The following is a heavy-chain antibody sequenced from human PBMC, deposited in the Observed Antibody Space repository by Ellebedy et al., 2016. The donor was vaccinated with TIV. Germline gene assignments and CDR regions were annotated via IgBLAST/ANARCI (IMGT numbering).Heavy chain of an antibody. V-gene: IGHV2-5*01. CDR2: IYWNDDK. D-gene: IGHD6-19*01. J-gene: IGHJ4*02. Sequence: SGPTLVKPTETLTLTCTFSGLSLTTSGVSVGWIRQPPGKTLEWLALIYWNDDKRYSPSLQSRLTITKDTSKTQVVLTMTNMDPVDTATYFCAHSPFIAVAGSPLYYFDSWGQGALVTVSS. CDR3: AHSPFIAVAGSPLYYFDS. CDR1: GLSLTTSGVS.